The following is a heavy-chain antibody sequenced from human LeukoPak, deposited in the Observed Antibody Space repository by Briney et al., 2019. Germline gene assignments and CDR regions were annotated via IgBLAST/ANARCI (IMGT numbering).Heavy chain of an antibody. CDR3: AKRGVVIRVILVGFHKEAYYFDS. CDR2: ISDSGGRT. CDR1: GITLSYYG. Sequence: GGSLRLSCAVSGITLSYYGMSWVRQAPGKGLEGVAGISDSGGRTNYADSVKVRFTISRDNPKTTLYLQINSMRAEDTAVYFCAKRGVVIRVILVGFHKEAYYFDSWGQGALVTVSS. D-gene: IGHD3-22*01. V-gene: IGHV3-23*01. J-gene: IGHJ4*02.